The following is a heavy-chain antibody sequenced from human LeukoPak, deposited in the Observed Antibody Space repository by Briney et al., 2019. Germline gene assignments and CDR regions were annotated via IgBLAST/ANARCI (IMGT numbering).Heavy chain of an antibody. J-gene: IGHJ4*02. D-gene: IGHD3-16*02. CDR1: GFTFSSYA. Sequence: PGGSLRLSCAASGFTFSSYAMSWVRQAPGKGLEWVSAISGSGGSTYYADSVKGRFTISRDNSKNTLYLQMNSLRAEDTAVYYCAKSGGPFGGVISPFDYWGQGTLVTVSS. CDR2: ISGSGGST. CDR3: AKSGGPFGGVISPFDY. V-gene: IGHV3-23*01.